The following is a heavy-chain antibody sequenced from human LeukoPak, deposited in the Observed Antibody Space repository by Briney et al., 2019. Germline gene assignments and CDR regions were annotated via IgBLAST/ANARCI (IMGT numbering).Heavy chain of an antibody. Sequence: GGSLRLSCAASEFTFTSYWMHWVRQAPEKGLVWVSRINTDGSIIDYADSVKGRFTISRDNAKNTLYLQMNNLRAEDTAVYYCARHYYGSGTYYNFWGQGTLVTVSS. V-gene: IGHV3-74*01. J-gene: IGHJ4*02. CDR3: ARHYYGSGTYYNF. CDR2: INTDGSII. D-gene: IGHD3-10*01. CDR1: EFTFTSYW.